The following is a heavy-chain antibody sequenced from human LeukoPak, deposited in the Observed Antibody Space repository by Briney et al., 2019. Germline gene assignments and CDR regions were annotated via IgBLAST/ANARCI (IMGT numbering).Heavy chain of an antibody. J-gene: IGHJ4*02. CDR3: AKEVSWRVAGTKGLDY. CDR2: ITTRSGST. D-gene: IGHD6-19*01. V-gene: IGHV3-23*01. CDR1: GFTFSSYA. Sequence: GGSLRLSCAASGFTFSSYAMSWVRQAPGKGLEWVSTITTRSGSTYYADSVKGRFTISRDNSKNTLYLQMNSLRAEDTAVYYCAKEVSWRVAGTKGLDYWGQGTLVTVSS.